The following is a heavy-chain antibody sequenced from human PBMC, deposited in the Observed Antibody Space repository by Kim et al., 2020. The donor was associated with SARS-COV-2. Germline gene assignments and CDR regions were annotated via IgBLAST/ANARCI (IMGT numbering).Heavy chain of an antibody. J-gene: IGHJ4*02. Sequence: SETLSLTCTVSGDSITSIGYFWGWIRQPPGKGLEWIGSIHYNGSTYYNPSLKSRITISRDRSKNQFSLKLSSVTVTDTAVYYCARREMALIWETVDQWGQGSLVTVSS. CDR1: GDSITSIGYF. D-gene: IGHD3-10*01. CDR2: IHYNGST. CDR3: ARREMALIWETVDQ. V-gene: IGHV4-39*01.